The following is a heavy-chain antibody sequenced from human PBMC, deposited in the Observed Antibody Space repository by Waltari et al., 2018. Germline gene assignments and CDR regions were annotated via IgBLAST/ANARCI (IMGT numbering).Heavy chain of an antibody. CDR2: IIPLFGTA. J-gene: IGHJ5*02. CDR3: ARFPDFWSGYSGFDP. CDR1: GGTFSSYA. Sequence: QVQLVQSGAEVKKPGSSVKVSCKASGGTFSSYAISWVRQAPAQGLEWMGGIIPLFGTANYAQKFQGRVTITADESTSTAYMELSSLRSEDTAVYYCARFPDFWSGYSGFDPWGQGTLVTVSS. V-gene: IGHV1-69*12. D-gene: IGHD3-3*01.